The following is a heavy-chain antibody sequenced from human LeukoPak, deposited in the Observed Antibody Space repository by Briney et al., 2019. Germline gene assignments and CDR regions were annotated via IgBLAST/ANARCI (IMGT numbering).Heavy chain of an antibody. D-gene: IGHD5-24*01. Sequence: GESLKISCMASGYNFLSYWIGWVRQKPGKGLEWMGTIYPPDSDTTYNPSFEGQVTISADSSIRTASLQWSSLKASDTAIYYCARRPWLHQRFNVFDVWGPGTMVIVSS. V-gene: IGHV5-51*01. CDR3: ARRPWLHQRFNVFDV. J-gene: IGHJ3*01. CDR1: GYNFLSYW. CDR2: IYPPDSDT.